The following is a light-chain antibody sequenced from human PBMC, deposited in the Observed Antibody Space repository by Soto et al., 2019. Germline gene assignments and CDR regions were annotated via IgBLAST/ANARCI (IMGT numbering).Light chain of an antibody. V-gene: IGLV2-14*01. CDR2: EVS. CDR1: SSDVVGYNY. Sequence: QSALTQPASVSGSPGQSITISCTGTSSDVVGYNYVSWYQQHPGKAPKLMIYEVSNRPSGVSDRFSGSRSGNTASLTISGLQAEDESDYYCSSYTSSSTWGFCGGTKLTVL. CDR3: SSYTSSSTWG. J-gene: IGLJ3*02.